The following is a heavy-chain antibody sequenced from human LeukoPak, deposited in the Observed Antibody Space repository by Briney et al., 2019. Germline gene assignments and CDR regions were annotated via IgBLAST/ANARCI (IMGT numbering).Heavy chain of an antibody. CDR2: ISSSSSYI. J-gene: IGHJ6*03. D-gene: IGHD4-11*01. CDR1: RFTFSSYG. Sequence: GGSLRLSCAASRFTFSSYGMSWVRQAPGKGLEWVSSISSSSSYIYYADSVKGRFTISRDNAKNSLYLQMNSLRAEDTAVYYCARGPTTVTTREGWRSYYYMDVWGKGTTVTVSS. V-gene: IGHV3-21*01. CDR3: ARGPTTVTTREGWRSYYYMDV.